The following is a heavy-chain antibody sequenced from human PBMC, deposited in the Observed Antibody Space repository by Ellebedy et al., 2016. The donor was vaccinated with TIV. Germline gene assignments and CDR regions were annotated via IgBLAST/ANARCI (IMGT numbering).Heavy chain of an antibody. CDR2: IKEDGSTT. CDR1: GFIFSGSW. D-gene: IGHD4-17*01. CDR3: ANFASVTN. Sequence: GGSLRLXCTASGFIFSGSWMHWVRQAPGKGLEWVANIKEDGSTTYYLDSVKGRFTISRDNAKNSLYLQMNSLRVEDTAVYYCANFASVTNWGQGTLVTVPS. J-gene: IGHJ4*02. V-gene: IGHV3-7*01.